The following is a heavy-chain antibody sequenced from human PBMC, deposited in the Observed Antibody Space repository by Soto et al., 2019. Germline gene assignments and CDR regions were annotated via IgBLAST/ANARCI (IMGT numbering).Heavy chain of an antibody. CDR1: GYTFTSYY. Sequence: ASVKVSCKASGYTFTSYYMHWVRQAPGQGLEWMGIINPSGGSTSYAQKFQGRVTMTRDTSTSTVYMELSSLRSEDTAVYYCARGGLRLIVGATLAPFDYWGQGTLVTVSS. CDR2: INPSGGST. V-gene: IGHV1-46*01. CDR3: ARGGLRLIVGATLAPFDY. J-gene: IGHJ4*02. D-gene: IGHD1-26*01.